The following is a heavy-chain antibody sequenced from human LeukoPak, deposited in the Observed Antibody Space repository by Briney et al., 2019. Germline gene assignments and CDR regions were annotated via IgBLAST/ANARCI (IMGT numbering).Heavy chain of an antibody. V-gene: IGHV4-59*01. Sequence: SETLSLTCTVSGGSISSYYWSWIRQPPGKGLGWIGYIYYSGSPSYNPSLKRRVSISVDTSKNQFSLKLSSVTAADTAVYYCARVFWDVDTAMGFYPCGQGTLVTASS. CDR2: IYYSGSP. CDR1: GGSISSYY. D-gene: IGHD5-18*01. CDR3: ARVFWDVDTAMGFYP. J-gene: IGHJ5*02.